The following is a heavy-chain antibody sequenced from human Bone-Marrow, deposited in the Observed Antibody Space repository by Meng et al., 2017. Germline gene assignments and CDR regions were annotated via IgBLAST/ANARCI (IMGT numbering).Heavy chain of an antibody. CDR1: GFTFTSYS. J-gene: IGHJ4*02. Sequence: GESLKISCAASGFTFTSYSMHWVRQAPGKGLDWVAVISYDGSQTHYGDSVKGRFTISRDNSKNTLCLQMNSLRAEDTALYYCAKGGRGYSYGYVDYWGQGTLVTVSS. D-gene: IGHD5-18*01. CDR3: AKGGRGYSYGYVDY. V-gene: IGHV3-30*04. CDR2: ISYDGSQT.